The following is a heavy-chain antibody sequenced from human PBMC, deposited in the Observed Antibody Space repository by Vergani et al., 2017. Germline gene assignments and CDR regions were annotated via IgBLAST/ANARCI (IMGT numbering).Heavy chain of an antibody. CDR1: GYAFTKYY. CDR2: INPSDGST. V-gene: IGHV1-46*01. CDR3: ATESPAAAPDAFDI. D-gene: IGHD2-15*01. J-gene: IGHJ3*02. Sequence: QVQLVQSGAEVKEPGASVKVSCKASGYAFTKYYMHWVRQAPGQGLEWMTMINPSDGSTTYPQKFQGTVTLTRDTSSSTVYMEVSSLGSEDTAVYYCATESPAAAPDAFDIGGQGTMVTVSS.